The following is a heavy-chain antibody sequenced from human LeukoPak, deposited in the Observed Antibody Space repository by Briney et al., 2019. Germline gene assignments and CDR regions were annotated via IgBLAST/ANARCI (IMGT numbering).Heavy chain of an antibody. CDR2: ISSGSTYI. D-gene: IGHD4-17*01. J-gene: IGHJ4*02. CDR3: ARGMTTVTTGVGY. Sequence: GGSLRLSCAASGFTFSSYSMNWVRQAPGKGLEWVSSISSGSTYIYYADSVKGRFTISRDNAKNSLYLQMNSLRAEDTAVYYCARGMTTVTTGVGYWGQGTLVTVSS. CDR1: GFTFSSYS. V-gene: IGHV3-21*01.